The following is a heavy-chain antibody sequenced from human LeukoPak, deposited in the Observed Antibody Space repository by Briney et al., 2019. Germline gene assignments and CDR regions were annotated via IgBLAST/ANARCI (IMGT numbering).Heavy chain of an antibody. D-gene: IGHD6-6*01. J-gene: IGHJ4*02. CDR1: GGSISSSSYY. V-gene: IGHV4-61*05. CDR2: IYYSGST. Sequence: KTSETLSLTCTVSGGSISSSSYYWGWIRQPPGQGLEWIGYIYYSGSTNYNPSLKSRVTISVDASKKQFSLKLSSLTAADTAVYYCARGSIAADSWGQGTLVTVSS. CDR3: ARGSIAADS.